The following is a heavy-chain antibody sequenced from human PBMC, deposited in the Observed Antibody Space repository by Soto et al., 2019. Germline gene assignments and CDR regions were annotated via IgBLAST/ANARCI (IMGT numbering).Heavy chain of an antibody. Sequence: QVQLQESGPGLVKPSQTLSLTCTVSGGSISSGGYYWSWIRQHPGKGLEWIGYIYYSGSTYYNPVLKGRVTISVDTSKNQFSLKLSSVTAADTAVYYCAGDRGRGDDIKGAFDIWGQGTMVTVSS. J-gene: IGHJ3*02. V-gene: IGHV4-31*03. CDR1: GGSISSGGYY. CDR2: IYYSGST. CDR3: AGDRGRGDDIKGAFDI. D-gene: IGHD4-17*01.